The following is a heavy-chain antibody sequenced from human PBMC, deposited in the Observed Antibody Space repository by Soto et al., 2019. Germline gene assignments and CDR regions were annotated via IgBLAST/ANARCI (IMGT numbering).Heavy chain of an antibody. CDR3: AIDNGSGCDWLRVGDASDI. J-gene: IGHJ3*02. D-gene: IGHD5-12*01. CDR2: ITYDGSNK. Sequence: QVQLVESGGGVVQPGRSLRLSCAASGFTFSSYGMHWVRQAPGKGLEWVAVITYDGSNKYYADSGKGRLTISRDNSKNMLYLQMNSRRGEDTAVYYCAIDNGSGCDWLRVGDASDIWGQGTMVTVSS. CDR1: GFTFSSYG. V-gene: IGHV3-30*03.